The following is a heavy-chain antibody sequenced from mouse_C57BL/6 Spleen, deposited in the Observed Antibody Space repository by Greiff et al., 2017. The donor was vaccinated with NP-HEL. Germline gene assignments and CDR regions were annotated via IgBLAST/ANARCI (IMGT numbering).Heavy chain of an antibody. CDR3: ARSETAQATAWFAY. D-gene: IGHD3-2*02. J-gene: IGHJ3*01. Sequence: QVHVKQSGAELVKPGASVKMSCKASGYTFTSYWITWVKQRPGQGLEWIGDIYPGSGSTNYNEKFKSKATLTVDTSSSTAYMQLSSLTSEDSAVYYCARSETAQATAWFAYWGQGTLVTVSA. CDR1: GYTFTSYW. CDR2: IYPGSGST. V-gene: IGHV1-55*01.